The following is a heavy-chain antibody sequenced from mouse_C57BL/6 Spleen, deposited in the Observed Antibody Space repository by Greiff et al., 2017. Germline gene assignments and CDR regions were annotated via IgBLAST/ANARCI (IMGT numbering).Heavy chain of an antibody. J-gene: IGHJ1*03. V-gene: IGHV1-52*01. Sequence: QVQLQQPGAELVRPGSSVKLSCKASGYTFTSYWMHWVQQRPIQGLEWIGNIDPSDSETHYNQKFKEQATLTVDKSSSTAYMQLSSLTSEDSAVDYCARDYYGSTSYWYFDVWGTGTTVTVSS. CDR1: GYTFTSYW. D-gene: IGHD1-1*01. CDR2: IDPSDSET. CDR3: ARDYYGSTSYWYFDV.